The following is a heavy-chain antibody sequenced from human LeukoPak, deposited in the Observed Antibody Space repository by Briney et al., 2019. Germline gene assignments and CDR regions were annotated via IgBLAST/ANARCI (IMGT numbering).Heavy chain of an antibody. CDR3: ARTAARRFDY. V-gene: IGHV1-46*01. CDR1: GGTFSSYA. D-gene: IGHD6-6*01. CDR2: INPTGGST. Sequence: ASVKVSCKASGGTFSSYAISWVRQAPGQGLEWMGIINPTGGSTTYAQKFQGRVTMTRDTSTSTVYMELSSLRSDDTAVYYCARTAARRFDYWGQGTPVTVSS. J-gene: IGHJ4*02.